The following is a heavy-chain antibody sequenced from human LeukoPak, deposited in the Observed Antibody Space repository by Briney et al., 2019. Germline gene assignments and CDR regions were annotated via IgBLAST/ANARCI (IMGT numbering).Heavy chain of an antibody. J-gene: IGHJ4*02. V-gene: IGHV1-46*01. D-gene: IGHD3-22*01. Sequence: ASVKVSSKTSVYTLTTYYIHWVREAPGQGREWLGIIYTSGGTTTYAQKFQGRVTMTRDTSTSTVYMELNTLRSEDTAVYYCARGSNYYYDVTADYPRYWGQGTLVTVSS. CDR2: IYTSGGTT. CDR3: ARGSNYYYDVTADYPRY. CDR1: VYTLTTYY.